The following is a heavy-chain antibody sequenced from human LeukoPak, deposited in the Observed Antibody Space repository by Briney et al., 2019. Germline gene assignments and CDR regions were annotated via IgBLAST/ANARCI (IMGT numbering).Heavy chain of an antibody. CDR3: ARDQYYDFWSGYLDATYNWFDP. D-gene: IGHD3-3*01. V-gene: IGHV1-69*13. CDR1: GGTFSSYA. Sequence: SVKVSCKASGGTFSSYAISWVRQAPGQGLEWVGGIIPIFGTANYAQKFQGRVTITADESTSTAYMELSSLRSEDTAVYYCARDQYYDFWSGYLDATYNWFDPWGQGTLVTVSS. CDR2: IIPIFGTA. J-gene: IGHJ5*02.